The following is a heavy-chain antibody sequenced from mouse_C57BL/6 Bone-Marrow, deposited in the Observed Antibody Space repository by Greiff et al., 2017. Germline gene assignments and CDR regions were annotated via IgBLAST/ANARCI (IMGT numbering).Heavy chain of an antibody. V-gene: IGHV1-64*01. J-gene: IGHJ4*01. CDR3: AGYSRWLHYARDY. CDR1: GYTFTSYW. Sequence: QVQLQQPGAELVKPGASVKLSCKASGYTFTSYWMHWVKQRPGPGLEWIGMIHPNSGSTNYNEKFKSKATLTVDKSSSTAYMQLSSLTSKDSAVYYSAGYSRWLHYARDYWGQGTSVTVSS. CDR2: IHPNSGST. D-gene: IGHD2-3*01.